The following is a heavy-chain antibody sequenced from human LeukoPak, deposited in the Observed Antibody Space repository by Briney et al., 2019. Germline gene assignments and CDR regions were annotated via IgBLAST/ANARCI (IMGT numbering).Heavy chain of an antibody. D-gene: IGHD1-26*01. CDR3: ARDRGSPGGVYMDV. CDR1: GYTFTGYY. V-gene: IGHV1-2*02. J-gene: IGHJ6*03. Sequence: ASVKVSCKASGYTFTGYYMHWVRQAPGQGLEWMGWINPNSGGTNYAQKFQGRFTMTRDTSISTAYMELSRLRSDDTAVYYCARDRGSPGGVYMDVWGKGTTVTVSS. CDR2: INPNSGGT.